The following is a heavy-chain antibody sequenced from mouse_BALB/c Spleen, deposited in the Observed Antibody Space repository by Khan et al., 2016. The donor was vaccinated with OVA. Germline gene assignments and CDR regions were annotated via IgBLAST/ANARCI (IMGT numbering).Heavy chain of an antibody. J-gene: IGHJ4*01. CDR1: GFSLNDYG. V-gene: IGHV2-6-5*01. CDR2: IWGGGST. D-gene: IGHD2-10*02. Sequence: VKLLESGPGLVAPSQSLSITCTVSGFSLNDYGVSWIRQPPGKGLEWLGVIWGGGSTYYNSALKSRLSISKDNSKSQVFLKMNSLQTDDTAMYYCAKGVWSYYYAIDYWGQGTSVTVSS. CDR3: AKGVWSYYYAIDY.